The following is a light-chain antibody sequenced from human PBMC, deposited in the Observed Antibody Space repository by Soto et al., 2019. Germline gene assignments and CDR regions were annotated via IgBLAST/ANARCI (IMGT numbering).Light chain of an antibody. J-gene: IGLJ2*01. Sequence: QSVLTQPPSVSGSPGQSIIISCTGTSSDVGGYNYVSWYQQHPGKAPKLMIYDVSNRPSGVSNRFSGSKSGNTASLTISGLQAEDEADYYCSSYTSSSTLLFGGGTKLTVL. V-gene: IGLV2-14*03. CDR2: DVS. CDR3: SSYTSSSTLL. CDR1: SSDVGGYNY.